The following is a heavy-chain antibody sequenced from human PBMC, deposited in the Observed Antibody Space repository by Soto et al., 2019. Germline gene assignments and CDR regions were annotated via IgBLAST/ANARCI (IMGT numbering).Heavy chain of an antibody. CDR3: ARLEGLATISSSFGF. CDR2: IYYRGNA. CDR1: DDSINSDKYY. D-gene: IGHD6-6*01. J-gene: IGHJ4*02. Sequence: SETLSLTCSVSDDSINSDKYYWGWIRQPPGKGLEWIGSIYYRGNAYYNPSLQTRVTISLDKSKSQFSLKLTSVTAADSAVDFCARLEGLATISSSFGFWGPGALVTVSS. V-gene: IGHV4-39*01.